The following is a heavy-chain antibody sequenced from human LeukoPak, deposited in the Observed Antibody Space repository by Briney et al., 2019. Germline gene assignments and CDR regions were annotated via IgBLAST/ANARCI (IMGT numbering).Heavy chain of an antibody. Sequence: SETLSLTCTVSGGSISSSSYYWGWIRQPPGKGLEWIGYIYYSGSTNYNPSLKSRVTISVDTSKNQFSLKLSSVAAADTAVYYCARDQSGMDVWGQGTTVTVSS. CDR3: ARDQSGMDV. V-gene: IGHV4-61*01. CDR2: IYYSGST. CDR1: GGSISSSSYY. J-gene: IGHJ6*02.